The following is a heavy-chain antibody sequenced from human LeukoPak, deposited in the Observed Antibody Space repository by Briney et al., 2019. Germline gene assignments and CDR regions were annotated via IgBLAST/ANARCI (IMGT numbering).Heavy chain of an antibody. CDR1: GFTFSSCG. CDR3: AKDSGYVYIDY. V-gene: IGHV3-30*02. Sequence: PGGSLRLSCAASGFTFSSCGMHWVRQAPGKGLEWVAFIRYDGSNKYYADSVKGRFTISRDNSKNTLYLQMNNLRAEDTAVYYCAKDSGYVYIDYWGQGTLVTVSS. CDR2: IRYDGSNK. D-gene: IGHD5-12*01. J-gene: IGHJ4*02.